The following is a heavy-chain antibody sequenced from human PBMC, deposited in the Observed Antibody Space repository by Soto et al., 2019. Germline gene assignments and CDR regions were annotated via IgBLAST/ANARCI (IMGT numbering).Heavy chain of an antibody. V-gene: IGHV4-59*08. CDR2: FYYTGIT. Sequence: SDACRVADGSSSRWYWSRILQHPGKGLEWIGYFYYTGITNYNPSLKSRISISVYTSKNQFSLKLSSVTAADTAVYYCARHVLESLSSGERVHPFAYWAHRTPVPVSS. CDR3: ARHVLESLSSGERVHPFAY. J-gene: IGHJ4*01. CDR1: DGSSSRWY. D-gene: IGHD3-10*01.